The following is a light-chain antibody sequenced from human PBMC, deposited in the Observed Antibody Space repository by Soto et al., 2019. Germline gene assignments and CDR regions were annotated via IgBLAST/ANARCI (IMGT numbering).Light chain of an antibody. J-gene: IGKJ5*01. Sequence: VLTQYPVYLSLSPGARATLSCRASQSISDYLAWYQQKPGQAPRLVSYEASKRANGIPARFSGSVSGTDFTLTISSLEPEDFAVYYCQQRSNWPPWTFGQGTRLEIK. CDR2: EAS. CDR3: QQRSNWPPWT. CDR1: QSISDY. V-gene: IGKV3-11*01.